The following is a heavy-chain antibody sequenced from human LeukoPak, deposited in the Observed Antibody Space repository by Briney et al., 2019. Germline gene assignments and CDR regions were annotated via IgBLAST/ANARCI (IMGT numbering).Heavy chain of an antibody. V-gene: IGHV1-2*04. CDR2: INPNSGGT. D-gene: IGHD2-15*01. CDR3: ARESYCSGGSCYSGWFDP. J-gene: IGHJ5*02. Sequence: GASVKVSCKASGNTFTGYYMHWVRQAPGQGLEWMGWINPNSGGTNYAQKFQGWVTMTRDTSISTAYMELSRLRSDDTAVYYCARESYCSGGSCYSGWFDPWGQGTLVTVSS. CDR1: GNTFTGYY.